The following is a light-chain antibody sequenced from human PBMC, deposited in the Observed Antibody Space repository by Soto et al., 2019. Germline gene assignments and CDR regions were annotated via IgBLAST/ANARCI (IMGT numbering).Light chain of an antibody. J-gene: IGKJ4*01. V-gene: IGKV1-5*03. CDR2: KAS. Sequence: DIPMTQSPSTLSASVGDRVTITCRASQSISSWLACYQQKPGKAPNLLIYKASTLESGVPSRFSGSGSGTEFTLPINSLQPDDFATYYCQQYNSYPLLTFGGGTKVEIK. CDR3: QQYNSYPLLT. CDR1: QSISSW.